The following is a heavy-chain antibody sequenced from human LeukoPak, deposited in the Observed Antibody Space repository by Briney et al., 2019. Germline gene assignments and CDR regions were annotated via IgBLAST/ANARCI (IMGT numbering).Heavy chain of an antibody. J-gene: IGHJ4*02. CDR2: LIGSSGST. CDR1: GFTFSSYA. D-gene: IGHD5-12*01. Sequence: GGSLRLSCAASGFTFSSYAMSWVRQAPGKGLEWVSILIGSSGSTDYADSVKGRFTISRDTSKNTLFLQMNSLRAEDTAIYYCAKGAYDYIEMGYFDSWGQGTLVTVSS. CDR3: AKGAYDYIEMGYFDS. V-gene: IGHV3-23*01.